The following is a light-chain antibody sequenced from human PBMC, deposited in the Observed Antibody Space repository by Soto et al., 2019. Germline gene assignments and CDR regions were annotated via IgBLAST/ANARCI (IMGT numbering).Light chain of an antibody. Sequence: QSVLTQPPSVSGAPVQRITISCTGSSSNFGAGYDVHWYQQLPGTAPKLLIYANSNRPSGVPDRFSGSKSGTSASLAITGLQSEDEADYYCQSYDSSLRGSLVFGGGTKLTVL. CDR3: QSYDSSLRGSLV. V-gene: IGLV1-40*01. CDR2: ANS. J-gene: IGLJ2*01. CDR1: SSNFGAGYD.